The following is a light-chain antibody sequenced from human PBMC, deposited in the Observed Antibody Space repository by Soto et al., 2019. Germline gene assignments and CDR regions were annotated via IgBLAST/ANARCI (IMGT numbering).Light chain of an antibody. CDR1: QNVDMF. J-gene: IGKJ5*01. V-gene: IGKV3-11*01. Sequence: EIVLTQSPVTLFLSPGERATLSCRASQNVDMFLAWYQQKPGQAPRLLIYDASNRDTGTPARFSGSGSGTDFTLTISSLEPEDFAVYYCQQRRDWPLTFGQGTRLGIK. CDR2: DAS. CDR3: QQRRDWPLT.